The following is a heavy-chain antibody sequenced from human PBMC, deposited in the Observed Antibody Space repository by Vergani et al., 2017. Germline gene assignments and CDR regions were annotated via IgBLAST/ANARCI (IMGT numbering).Heavy chain of an antibody. Sequence: QLPLQESGPGLVKPSETLSLTCTVSGGSITSSSSYWGWNRQPPGKGLEWIGNIYHSGGAYYNPSLKGRVTISVDASKNQFSLEVTSVTAADTAIYFCARTESFILRYFHWALWGQGTLVTVSS. V-gene: IGHV4-39*01. CDR1: GGSITSSSSY. D-gene: IGHD3-9*01. CDR3: ARTESFILRYFHWAL. J-gene: IGHJ4*02. CDR2: IYHSGGA.